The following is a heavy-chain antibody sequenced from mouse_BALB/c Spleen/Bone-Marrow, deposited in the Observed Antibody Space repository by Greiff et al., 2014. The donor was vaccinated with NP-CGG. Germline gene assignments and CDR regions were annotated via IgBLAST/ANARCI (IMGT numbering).Heavy chain of an antibody. Sequence: EVKLMESGGGLVQPGGSRKLSCAASGFTFSSFGMHWVRQAPEKGLEWVAYISNGSSTIYYADTVKGRSTISRDNPKNTLFLQMTSLRSEDTAMYYCARKGAMITHYYAMDYWGQGTSVTVSS. V-gene: IGHV5-17*02. D-gene: IGHD2-4*01. CDR3: ARKGAMITHYYAMDY. CDR2: ISNGSSTI. CDR1: GFTFSSFG. J-gene: IGHJ4*01.